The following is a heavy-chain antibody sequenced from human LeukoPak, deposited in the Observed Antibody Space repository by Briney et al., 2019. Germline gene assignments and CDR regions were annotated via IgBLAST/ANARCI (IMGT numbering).Heavy chain of an antibody. V-gene: IGHV3-30*18. CDR1: GFTFSSYG. D-gene: IGHD3-3*01. CDR3: ANGGRIFGVVTPLVG. CDR2: ISYDESNK. J-gene: IGHJ4*02. Sequence: GGSLRLSCAASGFTFSSYGMHWVRQAPGKGLEWVAVISYDESNKYYADSVKGRFTISRDNSKNTLYLQMTSLRAEDTAVYYCANGGRIFGVVTPLVGWGQGTLVTVSS.